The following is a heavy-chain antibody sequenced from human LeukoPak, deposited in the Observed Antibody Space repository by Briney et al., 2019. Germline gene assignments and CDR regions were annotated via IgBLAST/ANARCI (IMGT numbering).Heavy chain of an antibody. D-gene: IGHD3-10*01. CDR2: INHSGST. Sequence: SETLSLTCTVSGGSISSYYWSWIRQPPGKGLEWIGEINHSGSTNYNPSLKSRVTISVDTSKNQFSLKLSSVTAADTAVYYCARGQGSGSYYPCFDYWGQGTLVTVSS. CDR1: GGSISSYY. CDR3: ARGQGSGSYYPCFDY. V-gene: IGHV4-34*01. J-gene: IGHJ4*02.